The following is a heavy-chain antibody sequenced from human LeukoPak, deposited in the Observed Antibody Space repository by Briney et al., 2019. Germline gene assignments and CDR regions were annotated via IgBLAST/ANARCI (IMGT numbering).Heavy chain of an antibody. Sequence: PSETLSLTCTVSGGSISSYYWSWIRQPPGKGLEWIGYIYYSGSTNYNPSLKSRATISVDTSKNQFSLKLSSVTAADTAVYYFARTKPVTTMQYYFDYWGQGTLVTVSS. J-gene: IGHJ4*02. CDR2: IYYSGST. CDR3: ARTKPVTTMQYYFDY. CDR1: GGSISSYY. V-gene: IGHV4-59*01. D-gene: IGHD4-17*01.